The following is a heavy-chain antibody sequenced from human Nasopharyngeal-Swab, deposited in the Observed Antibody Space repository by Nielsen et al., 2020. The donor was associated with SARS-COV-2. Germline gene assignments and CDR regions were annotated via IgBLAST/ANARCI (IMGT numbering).Heavy chain of an antibody. J-gene: IGHJ4*02. CDR2: LGTNGNPT. V-gene: IGHV3-23*01. CDR1: GFTFSTSA. Sequence: GGSLRLSCAASGFTFSTSAMTWVRQAPGKGLSWVSSLGTNGNPTYYADSVKGRFTISRDNSKSTLYLQMDSLRADDTAVHYCTKGGVAGYFDFWGQGALVTVSS. D-gene: IGHD3-10*01. CDR3: TKGGVAGYFDF.